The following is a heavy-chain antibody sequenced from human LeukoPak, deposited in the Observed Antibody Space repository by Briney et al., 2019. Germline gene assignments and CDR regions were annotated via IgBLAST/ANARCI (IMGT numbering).Heavy chain of an antibody. V-gene: IGHV4-59*01. J-gene: IGHJ1*01. CDR1: GGSFSGYY. CDR2: IYYSGST. CDR3: ARAVAAAGSAFFRH. Sequence: TSETLSLTCAVYGGSFSGYYWNWIRQPPGKGLEWIGYIYYSGSTNYNPSLKSRVTISVDTSKDQFSLKLSSVTAADTAVYYCARAVAAAGSAFFRHWGQGTLVTVSS. D-gene: IGHD6-13*01.